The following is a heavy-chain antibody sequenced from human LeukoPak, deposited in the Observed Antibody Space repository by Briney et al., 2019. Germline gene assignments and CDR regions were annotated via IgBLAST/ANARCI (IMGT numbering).Heavy chain of an antibody. Sequence: GGSLRLSCAASGFTFSSYAMSWVRQAPGKGLEWVSAIRGSGGSTYYADSVKGRFTISRDNSKNTLYLQMNSLRAEDTAVYYCAIASPWRGGYSYGPIDYWGQGTLVTVSS. CDR1: GFTFSSYA. D-gene: IGHD5-18*01. J-gene: IGHJ4*02. V-gene: IGHV3-23*01. CDR3: AIASPWRGGYSYGPIDY. CDR2: IRGSGGST.